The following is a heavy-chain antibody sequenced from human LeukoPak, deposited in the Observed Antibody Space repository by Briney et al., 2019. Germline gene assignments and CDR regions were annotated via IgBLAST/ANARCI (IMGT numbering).Heavy chain of an antibody. CDR3: ARAARGTIFGVALPHYYYYMDV. V-gene: IGHV3-53*01. Sequence: GGSLRLSCAASGFTFSSNYMSWVRQAPGKGLEWVSVIYSGGSTYYADSVKGRFTISRDNSKNTLYLQMNSLRAEDTAVYYCARAARGTIFGVALPHYYYYMDVWGKGTTVTVSS. D-gene: IGHD3-3*01. CDR2: IYSGGST. CDR1: GFTFSSNY. J-gene: IGHJ6*03.